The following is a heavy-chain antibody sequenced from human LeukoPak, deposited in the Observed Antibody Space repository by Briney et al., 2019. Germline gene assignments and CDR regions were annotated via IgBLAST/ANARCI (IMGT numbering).Heavy chain of an antibody. CDR1: GFSFTNTW. D-gene: IGHD3-10*01. V-gene: IGHV3-15*01. J-gene: IGHJ3*02. Sequence: KPGGSLRLSCEASGFSFTNTWMSWVRQAPGKGLEWVGRVKSKADDGTTDYAAPVQGRFTISRDDSKNTLSLQMNRLKTEDTAVYYCATEGGSGSYYGDDAFDMWGQGTMVTVSS. CDR3: ATEGGSGSYYGDDAFDM. CDR2: VKSKADDGTT.